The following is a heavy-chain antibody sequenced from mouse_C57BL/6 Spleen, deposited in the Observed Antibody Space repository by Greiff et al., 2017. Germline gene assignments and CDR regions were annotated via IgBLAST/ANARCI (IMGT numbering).Heavy chain of an antibody. CDR2: IDPSDSYT. CDR1: GYTFTSYW. V-gene: IGHV1-59*01. CDR3: ARVITTGYYYAMDY. J-gene: IGHJ4*01. D-gene: IGHD2-4*01. Sequence: QVQLQQPGAELVRPGTSVKLSCKASGYTFTSYWMHWVKQRPGQGLEWIGVIDPSDSYTNYNQKFKGKATLTVDTSSSTAYTQLSSLTSEDSAVYYCARVITTGYYYAMDYWGQGTSVTVSS.